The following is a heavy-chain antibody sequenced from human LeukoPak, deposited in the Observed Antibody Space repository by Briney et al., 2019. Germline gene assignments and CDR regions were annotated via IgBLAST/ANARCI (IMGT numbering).Heavy chain of an antibody. D-gene: IGHD1-1*01. CDR2: IHSDGSST. CDR1: GFTFSNYW. V-gene: IGHV3-74*01. J-gene: IGHJ3*02. CDR3: ARGNAHAFDI. Sequence: GRSLRLSCAASGFTFSNYWMHWVRQAPGKGLVWVSRIHSDGSSTTSADSVKGRFTISRDNAENTLYLQMNSLRAEDTAVYFCARGNAHAFDIWGQETMVTVSP.